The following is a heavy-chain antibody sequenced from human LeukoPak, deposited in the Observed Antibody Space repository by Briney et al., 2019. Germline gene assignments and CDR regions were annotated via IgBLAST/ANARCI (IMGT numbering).Heavy chain of an antibody. J-gene: IGHJ4*02. Sequence: GGSLRLSCAASGFTFSSYSMNWVRQAPGKGLEWVSSISSSSSYIYYADSVKGRFAISRDNAKNSLYLQMNSLRAEDTAVYYCARDIAAAGDYWGQGTLVTVSS. D-gene: IGHD6-13*01. CDR2: ISSSSSYI. CDR1: GFTFSSYS. V-gene: IGHV3-21*01. CDR3: ARDIAAAGDY.